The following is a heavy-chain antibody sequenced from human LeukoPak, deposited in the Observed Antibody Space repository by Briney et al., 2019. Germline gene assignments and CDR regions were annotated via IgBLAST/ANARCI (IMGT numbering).Heavy chain of an antibody. V-gene: IGHV1-2*02. D-gene: IGHD3-22*01. CDR3: ARDGVPVYYYDSSGYSNFDY. Sequence: ASVKVSCKASEYTFTDYYMHWVRQAPGQGLEWMGWINPNSGGTNYAQKFQGRVTMTRDTSISTAYMELSRLRSDDTAVYYCARDGVPVYYYDSSGYSNFDYWGQGTLVTVSS. J-gene: IGHJ4*02. CDR1: EYTFTDYY. CDR2: INPNSGGT.